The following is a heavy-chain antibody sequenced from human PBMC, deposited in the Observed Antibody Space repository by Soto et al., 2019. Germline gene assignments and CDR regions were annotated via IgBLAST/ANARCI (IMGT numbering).Heavy chain of an antibody. Sequence: GGSLRLSRAASGFTFSDHYMDWVRQAPGKGLEWVGRTRNKANSYTTDYAASVKGRFTISRDDSKKSLYLQMNSLKTEDTAVYYCAAIVGATGTADYWGQGTLVTVSS. J-gene: IGHJ4*02. CDR1: GFTFSDHY. D-gene: IGHD1-26*01. CDR3: AAIVGATGTADY. V-gene: IGHV3-72*01. CDR2: TRNKANSYTT.